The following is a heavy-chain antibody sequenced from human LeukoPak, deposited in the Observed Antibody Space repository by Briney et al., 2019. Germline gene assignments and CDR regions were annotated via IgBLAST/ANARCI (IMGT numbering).Heavy chain of an antibody. D-gene: IGHD3-10*01. CDR2: IYHSGST. CDR1: GVSISSSNW. CDR3: ANLGGRFGEFLVDY. J-gene: IGHJ4*02. Sequence: SETLSLTCAVSGVSISSSNWWSWGRQPPGEGLGWIGEIYHSGSTNYNPSLKSRVTISVDKSKNQFSLKLSSVTAADTAVYYCANLGGRFGEFLVDYWGQGTLVTVSS. V-gene: IGHV4-4*02.